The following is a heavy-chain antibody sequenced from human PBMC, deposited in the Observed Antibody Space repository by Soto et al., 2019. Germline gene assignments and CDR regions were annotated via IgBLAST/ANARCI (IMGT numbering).Heavy chain of an antibody. CDR3: ARDREALYSSSWPYYYYYYGMDV. D-gene: IGHD6-13*01. Sequence: SETLSLTCTVSGGSISSYYWSWIRQPPGKGLEWIGYIYYSGSTNYNPSLKSRVTISVDTSKNQFSLKLSSVTAADTAVYYCARDREALYSSSWPYYYYYYGMDVWGQGSTVTVSS. V-gene: IGHV4-59*01. J-gene: IGHJ6*02. CDR2: IYYSGST. CDR1: GGSISSYY.